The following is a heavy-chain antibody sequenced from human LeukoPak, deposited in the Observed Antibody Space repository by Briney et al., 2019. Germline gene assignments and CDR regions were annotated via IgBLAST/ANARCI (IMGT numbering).Heavy chain of an antibody. J-gene: IGHJ3*02. Sequence: SQTLSLTCTVSGVSISSGSYYWSWLRQPAGKGLEWIGRIYTIGSTNYNPSLKSRVTISVDTSKNQFSLKLSSVTAADTAVYYCARVFRGVVTPTYAFDIWGQGTMVTVSS. V-gene: IGHV4-61*02. CDR1: GVSISSGSYY. D-gene: IGHD4-23*01. CDR3: ARVFRGVVTPTYAFDI. CDR2: IYTIGST.